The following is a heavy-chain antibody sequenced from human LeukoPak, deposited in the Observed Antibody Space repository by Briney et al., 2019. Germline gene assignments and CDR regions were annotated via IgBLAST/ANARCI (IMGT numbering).Heavy chain of an antibody. D-gene: IGHD3-22*01. J-gene: IGHJ4*02. CDR1: GFTFSSYA. CDR2: ISYDGSNK. V-gene: IGHV3-30-3*01. Sequence: GGSLRLSCAASGFTFSSYAMHWVRQAPGKGLEWVAVISYDGSNKYYADSVKGRFTISRDNSKNTLYLQMKSLRAEDTAVYYCASGISSGYFHFDYWGQGTLVTVSS. CDR3: ASGISSGYFHFDY.